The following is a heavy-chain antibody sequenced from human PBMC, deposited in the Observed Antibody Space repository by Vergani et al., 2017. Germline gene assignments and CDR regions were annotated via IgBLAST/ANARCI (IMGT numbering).Heavy chain of an antibody. Sequence: QLQLQESGPGLVKPPQTLSLTCAVSGGSISSGGYSWSWIRQPPGKGLEWIGYIYHSGSTYYNPSLKSRVTRSVDRSKNQFSLKLSSVTAADTAVYYCARSPPHYYGSGPPFDDWGQGTLVTVSS. V-gene: IGHV4-30-2*01. CDR2: IYHSGST. CDR3: ARSPPHYYGSGPPFDD. D-gene: IGHD3-10*01. J-gene: IGHJ4*02. CDR1: GGSISSGGYS.